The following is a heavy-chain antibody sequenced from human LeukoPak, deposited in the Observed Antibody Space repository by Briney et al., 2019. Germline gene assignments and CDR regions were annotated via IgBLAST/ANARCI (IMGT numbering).Heavy chain of an antibody. CDR3: ARRPRITMIVVD. V-gene: IGHV4-39*01. CDR1: GGSISSSSYY. Sequence: PSETLSLTCTLSGGSISSSSYYWGWIRQPPGKGLEWIGSIYYSGSTYYNPSLKSRVTISVDTSKNQLSLKLSSVTAADTAVYYCARRPRITMIVVDWGQGTLVTVSS. J-gene: IGHJ4*02. D-gene: IGHD3-22*01. CDR2: IYYSGST.